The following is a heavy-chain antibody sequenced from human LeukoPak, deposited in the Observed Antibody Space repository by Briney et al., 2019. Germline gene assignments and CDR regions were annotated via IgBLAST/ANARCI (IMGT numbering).Heavy chain of an antibody. V-gene: IGHV3-48*03. J-gene: IGHJ3*02. CDR1: GFTFSSYE. CDR2: ISSSHSTI. D-gene: IGHD4-17*01. CDR3: AREVPTGQAFDI. Sequence: GGSLRLSCAASGFTFSSYEMNWVRQAPGKGLEWVSYISSSHSTIYYADSAKGRFTISRDNAKNSLYLQMNSLRAEDTAVYYCAREVPTGQAFDIWGQGTMVTVSS.